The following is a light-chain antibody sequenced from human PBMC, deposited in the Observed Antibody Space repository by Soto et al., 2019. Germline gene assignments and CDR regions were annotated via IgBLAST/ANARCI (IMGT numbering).Light chain of an antibody. CDR1: SSNIGKNA. CDR2: KND. CDR3: ASWDDSLNCWV. J-gene: IGLJ3*02. Sequence: QSVLTQPPSASATPGQRVTISCSGSSSNIGKNAVSWYQHLPGTAPKLVMYKNDQRPSGVPDRFSGSKSVTSASLAIIGLQSEVEADYYCASWDDSLNCWVFGGGTQLTVL. V-gene: IGLV1-44*01.